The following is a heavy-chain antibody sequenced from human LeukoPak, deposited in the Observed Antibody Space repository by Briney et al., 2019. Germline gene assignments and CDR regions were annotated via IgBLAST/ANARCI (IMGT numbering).Heavy chain of an antibody. V-gene: IGHV4-31*03. Sequence: SQTLSLTCTVSGGSISSGGYYWSWIRQHPGKGLEWIGYIYYSGSTYYNPSLKSRVTISVDTSKNQFSLKLSSVTAADTAVYYCASGRLYGSRSYYLDYWGQRTLVTVSS. CDR2: IYYSGST. CDR1: GGSISSGGYY. D-gene: IGHD3-10*01. CDR3: ASGRLYGSRSYYLDY. J-gene: IGHJ4*02.